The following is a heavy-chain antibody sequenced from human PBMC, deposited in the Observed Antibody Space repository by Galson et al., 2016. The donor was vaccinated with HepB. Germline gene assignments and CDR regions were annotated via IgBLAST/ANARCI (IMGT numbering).Heavy chain of an antibody. J-gene: IGHJ4*02. Sequence: SLRLSCAGSGFTFEDYAMHWVRQVPGKGLEWVSGVRGDSSSEAYVDSVRGRFTVSRDTSRNTVSLQMNSLRSEDSAIYYCARLSPTPLAATSGRYYLDLWGQGSLVTVSS. CDR3: ARLSPTPLAATSGRYYLDL. V-gene: IGHV3-9*01. CDR2: VRGDSSSE. CDR1: GFTFEDYA. D-gene: IGHD2-15*01.